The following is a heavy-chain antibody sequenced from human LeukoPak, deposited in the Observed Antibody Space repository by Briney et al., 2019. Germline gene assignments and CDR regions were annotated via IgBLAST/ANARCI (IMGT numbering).Heavy chain of an antibody. Sequence: GGSLRLSCAASGFTFSSYGMHWVRQAPGKGLEWVAFIRYDGTNKYYADSVKGRFTISRDNFKNTLYLQMNSLRAEDTAVYYCAKDLSAAGTPGGHDYWGQGTLVTVSS. D-gene: IGHD6-13*01. J-gene: IGHJ4*02. CDR2: IRYDGTNK. CDR3: AKDLSAAGTPGGHDY. V-gene: IGHV3-30*02. CDR1: GFTFSSYG.